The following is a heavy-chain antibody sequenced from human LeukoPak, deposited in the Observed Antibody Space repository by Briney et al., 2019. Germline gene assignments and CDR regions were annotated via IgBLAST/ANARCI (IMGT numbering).Heavy chain of an antibody. CDR1: GFTFSNYG. CDR2: IWYGGSNK. J-gene: IGHJ4*02. D-gene: IGHD3-10*01. V-gene: IGHV3-33*08. Sequence: TGGSLRLSCAASGFTFSNYGMHWVRQAPGKGLEWVAVIWYGGSNKYYADSVKGRFTISRDNAKNSLYLQMNSLRAEDTAVYYCAREYWDGSGMLGTNPDYWGQGTLVTVSS. CDR3: AREYWDGSGMLGTNPDY.